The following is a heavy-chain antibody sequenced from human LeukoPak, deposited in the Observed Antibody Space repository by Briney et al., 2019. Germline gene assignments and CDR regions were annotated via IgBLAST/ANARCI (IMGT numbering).Heavy chain of an antibody. J-gene: IGHJ5*02. Sequence: NPSETLSLTCTVSGGSISSGSYYWSWIRQPPGKGLEWIGYIYYSGSTNYNPSLKSRVTISVDTSKNQFSLKLSSVTAADTAVYYCARALSETYYDILTGYYIPRVNWFDPWGQGTLVTVSS. CDR1: GGSISSGSYY. D-gene: IGHD3-9*01. CDR2: IYYSGST. CDR3: ARALSETYYDILTGYYIPRVNWFDP. V-gene: IGHV4-61*01.